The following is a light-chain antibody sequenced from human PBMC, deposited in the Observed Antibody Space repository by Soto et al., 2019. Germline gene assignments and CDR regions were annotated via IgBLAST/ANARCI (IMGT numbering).Light chain of an antibody. CDR3: CSYAGTNTFV. J-gene: IGLJ1*01. V-gene: IGLV2-23*01. Sequence: QSALTQPASVSGSPGQSITISCTGTSSDVGSYNLVSWYQQHPGKAPKLMIYEGNTRPSGVSNRFSGSKSANTASLTISGLQTEDEADYYCCSYAGTNTFVLGTGTKLTVL. CDR2: EGN. CDR1: SSDVGSYNL.